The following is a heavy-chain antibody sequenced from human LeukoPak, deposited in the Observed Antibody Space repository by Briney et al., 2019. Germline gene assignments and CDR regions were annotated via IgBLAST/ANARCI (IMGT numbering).Heavy chain of an antibody. J-gene: IGHJ4*02. CDR1: GFTFEDNG. V-gene: IGHV3-20*04. CDR3: ATRSYYYGSGSYPHYLAY. Sequence: GGSLRPSCAASGFTFEDNGMSWGGQAPGKGREGGSGLNWNGGSRVYADSVKVRFSISRDNARHSLYLQMNSLRTEDTALYYCATRSYYYGSGSYPHYLAYWGQGTLVTVSA. D-gene: IGHD3-10*01. CDR2: LNWNGGSR.